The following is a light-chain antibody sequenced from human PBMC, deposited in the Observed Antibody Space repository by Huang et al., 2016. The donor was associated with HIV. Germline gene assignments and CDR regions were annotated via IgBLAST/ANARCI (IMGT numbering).Light chain of an antibody. CDR2: GTS. V-gene: IGKV3-15*01. Sequence: EIVMTQSPATLSVSPGERATLSCRASQSVSRNLAWHQQKPGQAPRLLIYGTSTRATGIPARFSGSGSGTEFTLTISSLQSEDVAVYYCQQYNNWPYTFGQGTKLEIK. J-gene: IGKJ2*01. CDR1: QSVSRN. CDR3: QQYNNWPYT.